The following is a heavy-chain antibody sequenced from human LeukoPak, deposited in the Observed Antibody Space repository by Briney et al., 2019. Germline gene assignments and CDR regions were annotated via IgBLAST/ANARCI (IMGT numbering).Heavy chain of an antibody. Sequence: GGSLRLSCAASGFIVSSNYMSWVRQAPGKGLEWDSIMYSAGSTYYADSVRGRFTISRDSSKNTVSLQMNSLRVEDTAVYYCASGGTGARKYYSDPFHYWGQGTLVTVSS. CDR2: MYSAGST. V-gene: IGHV3-53*01. J-gene: IGHJ4*02. CDR1: GFIVSSNY. CDR3: ASGGTGARKYYSDPFHY. D-gene: IGHD3-10*01.